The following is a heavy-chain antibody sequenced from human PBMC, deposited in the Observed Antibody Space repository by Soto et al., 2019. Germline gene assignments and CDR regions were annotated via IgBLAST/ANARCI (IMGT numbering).Heavy chain of an antibody. Sequence: GGSLRLSCAASGFTFDDYTMHWVRQAPGKGLEWVSLISWDGGSTYYADSVKGRFTISRDNSKNSLYLQMNSLRTEDTALYYCAKGGAPSSTPYSGYDRYYYYGMDVWGQGTTVTVSS. CDR3: AKGGAPSSTPYSGYDRYYYYGMDV. J-gene: IGHJ6*02. CDR2: ISWDGGST. CDR1: GFTFDDYT. D-gene: IGHD5-12*01. V-gene: IGHV3-43*01.